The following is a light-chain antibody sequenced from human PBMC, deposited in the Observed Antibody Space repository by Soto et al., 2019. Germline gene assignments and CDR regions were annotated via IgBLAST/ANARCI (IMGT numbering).Light chain of an antibody. J-gene: IGKJ2*01. CDR2: ATS. CDR3: QHYCTSPLYT. V-gene: IGKV3-20*01. CDR1: QNIRNNY. Sequence: EIVLTQSPGTLSLSPGERATLSCRASQNIRNNYLAWYQQKPGQAPRLLIYATSSRTSGIPDRFSGSGSGTDFTLTISRLEPEDFALYYCQHYCTSPLYTFGRGTKLEIK.